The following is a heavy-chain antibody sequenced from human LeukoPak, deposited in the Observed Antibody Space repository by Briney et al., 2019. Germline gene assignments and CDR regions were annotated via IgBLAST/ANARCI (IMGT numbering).Heavy chain of an antibody. CDR3: AKDLMRDRWFGES. D-gene: IGHD3-10*01. CDR1: GFTFSSYG. CDR2: IRYDGSNK. V-gene: IGHV3-30*02. J-gene: IGHJ5*02. Sequence: GGSLRLSCAASGFTFSSYGMHWVRQAPGKGLEWVAFIRYDGSNKYYADSVKGRFTVSRDTSRNTLYLQMNNLRAEDTAVYYCAKDLMRDRWFGESWGQGTLVTVSS.